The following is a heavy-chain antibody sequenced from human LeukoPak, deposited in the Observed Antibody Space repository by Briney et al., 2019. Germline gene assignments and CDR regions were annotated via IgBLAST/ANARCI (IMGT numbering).Heavy chain of an antibody. CDR2: IYYGGST. V-gene: IGHV4-59*01. CDR1: GGSISSYY. J-gene: IGHJ5*02. D-gene: IGHD3-10*01. Sequence: ETLSLTCTVSGGSISSYYWSWIRQPPGKGLEWIGYIYYGGSTNYNPSLKSRVTISVDTSKNQFSLKLSSVTAADTAVYYCARERRDYYGSGSYYNPNNWFDPWGQGTLVTVSS. CDR3: ARERRDYYGSGSYYNPNNWFDP.